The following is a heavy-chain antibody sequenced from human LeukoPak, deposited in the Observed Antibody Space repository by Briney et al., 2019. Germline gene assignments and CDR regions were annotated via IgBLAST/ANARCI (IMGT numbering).Heavy chain of an antibody. V-gene: IGHV1-18*01. CDR3: ARVHIVVVTAIGFDY. D-gene: IGHD2-21*02. J-gene: IGHJ4*02. CDR2: ISAYNGNT. CDR1: GYTFTSYG. Sequence: ASVKVSCKVSGYTFTSYGISWVRQAPGQGLEWMGWISAYNGNTNYAQKLQGRVTMTTDTSTSTAYMELRSLRSDDTAVYYCARVHIVVVTAIGFDYWGQGTLVTVSS.